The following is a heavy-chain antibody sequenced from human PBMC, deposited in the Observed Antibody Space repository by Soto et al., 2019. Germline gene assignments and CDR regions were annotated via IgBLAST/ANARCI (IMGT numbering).Heavy chain of an antibody. Sequence: QVQLQESGPGLVKPSQTLSLTCTVSCGSISSEYYCWSWIRQSPEKGLEWIGHIYNSVNTYSNPSLSSRVTISVDTSKNHFYLKLNSVTAADTAVYYCARGPSGDKVDNWGQGTRVTVSS. D-gene: IGHD7-27*01. J-gene: IGHJ4*02. CDR2: IYNSVNT. CDR3: ARGPSGDKVDN. CDR1: CGSISSEYYC. V-gene: IGHV4-30-4*01.